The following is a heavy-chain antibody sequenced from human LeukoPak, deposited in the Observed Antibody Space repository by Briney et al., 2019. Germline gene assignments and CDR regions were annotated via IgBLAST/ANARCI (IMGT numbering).Heavy chain of an antibody. Sequence: GGSLRLSCAVSGTTLSNYGMSWVRQAPGKGLEWVAGISGSGGRPNYADSVKGRFTISRDNAKNTLYLQMNSLRAEDTAVYFCAKRGVVIRVILVGFHKEAYYFDSWGQGALVTVSS. CDR1: GTTLSNYG. CDR2: ISGSGGRP. D-gene: IGHD3-22*01. V-gene: IGHV3-23*01. CDR3: AKRGVVIRVILVGFHKEAYYFDS. J-gene: IGHJ4*02.